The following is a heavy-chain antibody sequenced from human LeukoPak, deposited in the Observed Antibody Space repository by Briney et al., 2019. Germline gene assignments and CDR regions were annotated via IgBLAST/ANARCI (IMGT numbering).Heavy chain of an antibody. V-gene: IGHV4-4*02. D-gene: IGHD5-12*01. CDR1: GGSISSSNW. Sequence: PSGTLSLTCAVSGGSISSSNWWSWVRQPPGKGLEWIGEIYHSGSTNYNPSLKSRVTISVDKSKNQFSLKLSSVTAADTAVYYCASTDSGYDHAPSYYGMDVWGQGTTVTVSS. CDR3: ASTDSGYDHAPSYYGMDV. CDR2: IYHSGST. J-gene: IGHJ6*02.